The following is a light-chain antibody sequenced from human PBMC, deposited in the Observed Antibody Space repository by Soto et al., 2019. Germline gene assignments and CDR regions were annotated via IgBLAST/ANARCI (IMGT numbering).Light chain of an antibody. CDR3: SSFAGSNNFPYV. J-gene: IGLJ1*01. Sequence: QSALTQPASVSGSPGQSITISCTGTSADIGFYDYVSWYQQYPGKAPNLLIYGVTYRPSGVPDRFSGSKSGNTASLTVSGLQAEDEADYYCSSFAGSNNFPYVFGTGTKVTVL. CDR2: GVT. V-gene: IGLV2-8*01. CDR1: SADIGFYDY.